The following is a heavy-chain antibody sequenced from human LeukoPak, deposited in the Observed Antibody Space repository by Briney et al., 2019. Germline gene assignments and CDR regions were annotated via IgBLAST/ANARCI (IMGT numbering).Heavy chain of an antibody. CDR2: ISAYNGNT. CDR1: GYTFTSYG. J-gene: IGHJ4*02. D-gene: IGHD1-14*01. Sequence: ASVTVSFKASGYTFTSYGISWVQQAPGQGLEWMGWISAYNGNTNYAQKLQGRVTMTTDTSTSTAYMELRSLRSDDTAVYYCAREATGRIDYWGQGTLVTVSS. V-gene: IGHV1-18*01. CDR3: AREATGRIDY.